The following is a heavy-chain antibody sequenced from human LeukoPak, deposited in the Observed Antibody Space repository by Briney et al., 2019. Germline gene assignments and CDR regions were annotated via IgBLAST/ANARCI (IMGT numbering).Heavy chain of an antibody. D-gene: IGHD6-19*01. Sequence: SGGSLRLSCAASGFTFSSYAMSWVRQAPGKGLEWVSAISGSGGSTYYADSVKGRFTISRDNSKNTVYLQMNSLRAEDTAVYYCAKQLWLGYYFDYWGQGTLVTVSS. CDR2: ISGSGGST. CDR3: AKQLWLGYYFDY. J-gene: IGHJ4*02. CDR1: GFTFSSYA. V-gene: IGHV3-23*01.